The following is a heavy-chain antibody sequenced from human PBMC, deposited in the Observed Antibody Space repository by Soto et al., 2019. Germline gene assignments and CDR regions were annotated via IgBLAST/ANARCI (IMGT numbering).Heavy chain of an antibody. J-gene: IGHJ6*02. Sequence: EVQLVESGGGLVQPGGSLRLSCAASGFTFSSYWMHWVRQAPGKGLVWVSRINNAGSIINYADSVKGRFTISRDNAKNTLYLQMNRLRAEDTAVYYCARGLFYLYGMDVWGQGTTVTVSS. CDR3: ARGLFYLYGMDV. CDR2: INNAGSII. V-gene: IGHV3-74*01. D-gene: IGHD3-9*01. CDR1: GFTFSSYW.